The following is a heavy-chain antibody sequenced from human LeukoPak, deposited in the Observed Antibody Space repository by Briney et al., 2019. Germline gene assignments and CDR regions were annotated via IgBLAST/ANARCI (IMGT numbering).Heavy chain of an antibody. Sequence: PSETLSLTCAVYGGSFSGYYWSWIRQPPGKGLEWIGEINHSGSTNYNPSLKSRVTISVDTSKNQFSLKLSSVTAADTAVYYCTRARAVASFYGFDPWGQGTLVTVSS. D-gene: IGHD6-19*01. J-gene: IGHJ5*02. CDR1: GGSFSGYY. V-gene: IGHV4-34*01. CDR2: INHSGST. CDR3: TRARAVASFYGFDP.